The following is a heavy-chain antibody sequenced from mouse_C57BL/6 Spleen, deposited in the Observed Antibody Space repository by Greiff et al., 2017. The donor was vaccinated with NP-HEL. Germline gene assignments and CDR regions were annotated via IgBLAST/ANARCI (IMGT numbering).Heavy chain of an antibody. CDR3: ARELRFPLFAY. Sequence: QVTLKVSGPGILQPSQTLSLTCSFSGFSLSTFGMGVGWLRQPSGMGLEWLAHIWWDDDKYYNPALKSRLTNSKNTSKNQVFLKIANVDTADTATYYCARELRFPLFAYWGQGTLVTVSA. V-gene: IGHV8-8*01. CDR1: GFSLSTFGMG. J-gene: IGHJ3*01. CDR2: IWWDDDK. D-gene: IGHD3-2*02.